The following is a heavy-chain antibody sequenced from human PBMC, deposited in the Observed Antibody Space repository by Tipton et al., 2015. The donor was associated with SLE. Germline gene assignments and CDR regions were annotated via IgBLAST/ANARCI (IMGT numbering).Heavy chain of an antibody. CDR3: AREFDYYDSSYSRGAIDI. CDR1: GGSITSGTYH. D-gene: IGHD3-22*01. J-gene: IGHJ3*02. V-gene: IGHV4-61*09. Sequence: TLSLTCAVSGGSITSGTYHWTWFRQPAGRGLEWIGHITTRGGTNYNPSLRSRVTISADTSKNQLSLKLSSVTAADTATYFCAREFDYYDSSYSRGAIDIWGQGTLVSVSS. CDR2: ITTRGGT.